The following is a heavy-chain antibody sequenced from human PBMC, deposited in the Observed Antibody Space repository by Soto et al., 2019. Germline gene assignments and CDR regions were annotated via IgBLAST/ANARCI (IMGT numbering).Heavy chain of an antibody. D-gene: IGHD6-13*01. V-gene: IGHV4-4*07. CDR2: IHTTENT. J-gene: IGHJ4*02. CDR1: GDSITNYY. Sequence: SETLSLTCTVSGDSITNYYWSWIRQPAGKGMEWIGRIHTTENTNYNPSLRSRVTMSVNTSNNQFSLKLTSLTAADTAVYYCARALTSAAGLYFDYWGQGTLVTVSS. CDR3: ARALTSAAGLYFDY.